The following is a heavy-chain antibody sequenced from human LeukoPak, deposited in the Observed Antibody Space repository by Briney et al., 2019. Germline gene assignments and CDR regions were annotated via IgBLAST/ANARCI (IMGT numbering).Heavy chain of an antibody. J-gene: IGHJ3*02. Sequence: SETLSLTCTVSGGSIKGYHWSWIRQPPGKGLEWIGYIYSNEATEYKPFLKSRVTISADTSKNQFSLKLISVTAADTAIYYCARRNDFHIWGHGTMVTVSS. CDR1: GGSIKGYH. CDR3: ARRNDFHI. CDR2: IYSNEAT. V-gene: IGHV4-4*08.